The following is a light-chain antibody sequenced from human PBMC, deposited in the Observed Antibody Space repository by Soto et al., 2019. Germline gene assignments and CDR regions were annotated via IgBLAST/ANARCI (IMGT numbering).Light chain of an antibody. V-gene: IGKV3-20*01. CDR3: QQYATSARLT. Sequence: EIVLTQSPGTLSWSLGERATLSCRASQSVSQYLAWYQQKPGQAPRLLIYGASSRANGIPDRFSGSGSGTDFTLTINGLEPEDFAVYYSQQYATSARLTFGPGTKVDIK. J-gene: IGKJ3*01. CDR2: GAS. CDR1: QSVSQY.